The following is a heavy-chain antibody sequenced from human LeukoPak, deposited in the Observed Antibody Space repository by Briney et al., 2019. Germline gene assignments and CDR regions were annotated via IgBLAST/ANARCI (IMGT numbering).Heavy chain of an antibody. J-gene: IGHJ4*02. Sequence: SETLSLTCTVSGGSISTYYWSWIRQPPGKGLECIGYIYYSGSTNYNPSLKSRVTISVDTSKNQFSLNLSSVTAADTAVYYCARSERYSSGWYFYFDYWGQGTLVTVSS. D-gene: IGHD6-19*01. CDR2: IYYSGST. CDR3: ARSERYSSGWYFYFDY. V-gene: IGHV4-59*01. CDR1: GGSISTYY.